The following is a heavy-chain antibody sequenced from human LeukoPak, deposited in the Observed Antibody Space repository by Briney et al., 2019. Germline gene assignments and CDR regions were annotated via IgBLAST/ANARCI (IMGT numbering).Heavy chain of an antibody. Sequence: PGGSLRLSCAVSGFTFSDHYMSWIRQAPGKGLEWVSPISSSGNTIFHADSVKGRFTISRDNAKNSLYLQMTSLRAEDTAVYCCARDNIVIVPTAGGFDHWGQGTLVTVSS. CDR3: ARDNIVIVPTAGGFDH. J-gene: IGHJ4*02. CDR2: ISSSGNTI. V-gene: IGHV3-11*04. D-gene: IGHD2/OR15-2a*01. CDR1: GFTFSDHY.